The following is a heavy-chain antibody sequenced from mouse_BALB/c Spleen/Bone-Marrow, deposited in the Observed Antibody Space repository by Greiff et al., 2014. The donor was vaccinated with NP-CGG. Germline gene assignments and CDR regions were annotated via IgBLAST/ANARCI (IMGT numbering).Heavy chain of an antibody. CDR3: ARYGYGSSYYAMDY. CDR1: GYTFTDYV. CDR2: ISTYSGNT. J-gene: IGHJ4*01. Sequence: QVQLKESGPELVRPGVSVKISCKGSGYTFTDYVMHWVKQSHAKSLEWIGVISTYSGNTNYNQKFKGKATMTVDKSSSTAYMELARLTSEDSAIYYCARYGYGSSYYAMDYWGQGTSVTVSS. V-gene: IGHV1-67*01. D-gene: IGHD1-1*01.